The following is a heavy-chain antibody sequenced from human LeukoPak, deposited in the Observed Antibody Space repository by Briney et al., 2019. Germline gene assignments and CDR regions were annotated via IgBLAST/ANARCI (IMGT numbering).Heavy chain of an antibody. CDR1: GYPFTGYY. J-gene: IGHJ6*03. Sequence: ASVKVSCKASGYPFTGYYVRRVGQAPGHGLEWIGWVNPRNGGTHSAQKFQGRVSMTGGTSITTAYMELSRLTSDDTAVYYCATGVQYGLRGVPYFYYLHVWGKGTAVTVSS. D-gene: IGHD3-10*01. CDR2: VNPRNGGT. CDR3: ATGVQYGLRGVPYFYYLHV. V-gene: IGHV1-2*02.